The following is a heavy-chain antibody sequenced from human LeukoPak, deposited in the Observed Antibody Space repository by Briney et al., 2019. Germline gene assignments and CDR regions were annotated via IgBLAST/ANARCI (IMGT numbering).Heavy chain of an antibody. Sequence: PSQTLSLTCTVSGGSISSGRYYWTWIRQPAGKGLEWIGRMYHTGSTMYNPSFRSRVTISVDTSKNQFSLKLNSVTAADTAVYYCARVRRLLMVYAIPYNWFDPWGQGTLVTVSS. CDR2: MYHTGST. CDR1: GGSISSGRYY. V-gene: IGHV4-61*02. J-gene: IGHJ5*02. CDR3: ARVRRLLMVYAIPYNWFDP. D-gene: IGHD2-8*01.